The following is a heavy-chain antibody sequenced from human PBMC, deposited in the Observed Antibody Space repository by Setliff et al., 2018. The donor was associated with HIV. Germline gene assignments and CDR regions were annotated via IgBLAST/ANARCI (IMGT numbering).Heavy chain of an antibody. CDR3: IIAYSSGWLAPMGFDS. J-gene: IGHJ4*02. V-gene: IGHV4-39*01. CDR2: ISYSGST. D-gene: IGHD6-19*01. CDR1: AGSIRSSTYY. Sequence: PSETLSLTCTVSAGSIRSSTYYWAWIRPPPGKGLEWIGTISYSGSTYYNPSLKNRATISVDMSKNQLSLRLSSLTDAATAVYYCIIAYSSGWLAPMGFDSWGQGTLVTVSS.